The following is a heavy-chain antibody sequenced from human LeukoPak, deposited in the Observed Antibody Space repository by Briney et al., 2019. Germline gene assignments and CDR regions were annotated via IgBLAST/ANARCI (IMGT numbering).Heavy chain of an antibody. J-gene: IGHJ4*02. V-gene: IGHV3-74*01. CDR1: GFTFSSYW. CDR2: INGDGTTT. D-gene: IGHD6-13*01. CDR3: AKGGSSSPRSTFDY. Sequence: GGSLRLSCAASGFTFSSYWMHWVRQAPGKGLVWVSHINGDGTTTNYADSVKGRFTISRDNAKNTVYLQMNSLIAEDTAVYYCAKGGSSSPRSTFDYWGQGTLLTVSS.